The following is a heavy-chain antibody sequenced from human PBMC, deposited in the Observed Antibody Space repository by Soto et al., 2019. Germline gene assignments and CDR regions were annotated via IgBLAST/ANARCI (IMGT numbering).Heavy chain of an antibody. Sequence: QVQLVESGGGVVQPGRSLRLSCAASGFTFSSYGMHWVRQAPGKGLEWVAVIWYDGSNKYYADSVKGRFTISRDNSKNTLYLQMNRLRAEDTAGYYCARRVRGYSGYDPLGGYYYYGMDVWGQGTTVTVSS. CDR2: IWYDGSNK. CDR3: ARRVRGYSGYDPLGGYYYYGMDV. V-gene: IGHV3-33*01. CDR1: GFTFSSYG. D-gene: IGHD5-12*01. J-gene: IGHJ6*02.